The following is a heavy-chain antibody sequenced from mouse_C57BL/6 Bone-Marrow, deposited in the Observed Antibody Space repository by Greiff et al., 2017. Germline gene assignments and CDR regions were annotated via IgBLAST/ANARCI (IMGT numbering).Heavy chain of an antibody. Sequence: VQLQQSGPELVRPGASVKISCKAPGYTFTSHWMQWVRQRPGQGLEWIGEIFPGSGSTYYNEKFKGKATLTVDTSSSTAYMQLSSLTSEDSAVYFCARSITTVVAPCWYFDVGGTGTTVTVSA. V-gene: IGHV1-56*01. J-gene: IGHJ1*03. D-gene: IGHD1-1*01. CDR3: ARSITTVVAPCWYFDV. CDR1: GYTFTSHW. CDR2: IFPGSGST.